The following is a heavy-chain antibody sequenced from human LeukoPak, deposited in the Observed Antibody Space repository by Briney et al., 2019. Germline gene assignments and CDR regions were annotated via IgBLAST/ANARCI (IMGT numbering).Heavy chain of an antibody. J-gene: IGHJ4*02. CDR3: ARLPPTESSGWGRPFDY. V-gene: IGHV4-39*01. CDR1: GGSISSSSYY. CDR2: VYDSGST. Sequence: SETLSLTCTVSGGSISSSSYYWGWIRQPPGKGLEWIGSVYDSGSTYYNPSLKSRVTISVDTSKNQFSLKLSSVTAADTAVFYCARLPPTESSGWGRPFDYWGQGTLVTVSS. D-gene: IGHD6-19*01.